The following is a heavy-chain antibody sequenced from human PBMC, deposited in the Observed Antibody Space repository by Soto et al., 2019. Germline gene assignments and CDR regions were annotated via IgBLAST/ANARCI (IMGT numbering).Heavy chain of an antibody. CDR1: GFTFSSYG. D-gene: IGHD2-8*02. CDR3: AKDSTLVPNYYFDY. V-gene: IGHV3-30*18. CDR2: ISYDGSNK. J-gene: IGHJ4*02. Sequence: PVGSLRLSCASSGFTFSSYGMHCVRQAPGKGLEWVAVISYDGSNKYYADSVKGRFTISRDNSKNTLYLQMNSLRAEDTAVYYCAKDSTLVPNYYFDYWGQGTLVIVSS.